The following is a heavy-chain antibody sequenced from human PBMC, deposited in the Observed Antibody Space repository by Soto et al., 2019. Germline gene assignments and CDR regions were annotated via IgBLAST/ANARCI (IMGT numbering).Heavy chain of an antibody. J-gene: IGHJ4*02. D-gene: IGHD3-10*01. CDR1: GYPFTTYY. CDR3: ATDDYGIFPY. V-gene: IGHV1-2*02. Sequence: DSGKVSCKGSGYPFTTYYIHWVRQAPGQGLEWMGWIDPRSGGTVYEQKFQGRVTMTRDTSISTVYMDLSGLTSDDTALYYCATDDYGIFPYWGQGSLVTAPQ. CDR2: IDPRSGGT.